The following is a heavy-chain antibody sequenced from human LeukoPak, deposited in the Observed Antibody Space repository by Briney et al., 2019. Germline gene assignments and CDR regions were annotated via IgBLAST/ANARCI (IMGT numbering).Heavy chain of an antibody. CDR3: ARDYGSGKRYFDY. Sequence: PGGSLRLSCAASGFTFSSYGMNWVRQAPGKGLEWVSYISSGSSTIYYADSQQGRFTISRDNAKNSLYLQMNSLRDEDTAVYYCARDYGSGKRYFDYWGQGTLVTVSS. J-gene: IGHJ4*02. V-gene: IGHV3-48*02. CDR2: ISSGSSTI. CDR1: GFTFSSYG. D-gene: IGHD3-10*01.